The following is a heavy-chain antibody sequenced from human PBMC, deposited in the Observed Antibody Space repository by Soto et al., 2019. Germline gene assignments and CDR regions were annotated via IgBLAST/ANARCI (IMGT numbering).Heavy chain of an antibody. CDR3: ARPSGYSSGWFDY. CDR1: GYAFTNYV. Sequence: ASVEVSCKASGYAFTNYVINWVRQAPGQGLEWMGWINPYNGNAKYAQKVQGRVTMTTDTSTTTAYMDLTSLRSDDTAMYYCARPSGYSSGWFDYWGQGTLVTVSS. J-gene: IGHJ4*02. V-gene: IGHV1-18*04. D-gene: IGHD6-19*01. CDR2: INPYNGNA.